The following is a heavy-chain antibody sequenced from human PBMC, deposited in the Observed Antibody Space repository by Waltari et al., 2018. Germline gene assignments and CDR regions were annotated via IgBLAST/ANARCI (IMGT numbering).Heavy chain of an antibody. J-gene: IGHJ6*02. V-gene: IGHV3-74*01. CDR2: IISNGNYG. Sequence: EVLLVESGGGLVQPGGSLRLSCAASGFTFNGYWMYWVRQAPGKGLVWVSPIISNGNYGTYADSVRGRFTISSDNAKNTLYLQMTSLTAEDTAVYYCARAFVNIAARGMDAWGQGTAVTVSS. D-gene: IGHD6-13*01. CDR1: GFTFNGYW. CDR3: ARAFVNIAARGMDA.